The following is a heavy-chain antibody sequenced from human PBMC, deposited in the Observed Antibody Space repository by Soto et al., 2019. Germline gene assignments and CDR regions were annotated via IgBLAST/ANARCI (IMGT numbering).Heavy chain of an antibody. V-gene: IGHV3-7*03. D-gene: IGHD3-9*01. J-gene: IGHJ4*02. CDR3: SRENWFQDY. CDR1: GFTFSNYY. CDR2: IKYDGNEQ. Sequence: EVRLVESGGGLVQPGVSLRLSCAASGFTFSNYYMTWVRQAPGKGLEWVASIKYDGNEQNYVDSVKGRFTIYRDNAKNSLYLQMNSLRAEDTALYYCSRENWFQDYWGQGTLVTVSS.